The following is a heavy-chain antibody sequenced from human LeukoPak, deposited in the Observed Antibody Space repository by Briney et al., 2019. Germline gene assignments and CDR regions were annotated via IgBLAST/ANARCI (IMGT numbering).Heavy chain of an antibody. CDR1: GFSFRSYG. V-gene: IGHV3-30*02. Sequence: GGSLRLSCAAAGFSFRSYGMHWVRQGPGPGLEWGAFIRNDGSDKYYADSVRGRFTISRDNSKNSLHVQMNSLRVEDTGVYYCAKDLEAGTSGYSLDYWGQGTLVSVSS. J-gene: IGHJ4*02. CDR2: IRNDGSDK. D-gene: IGHD3-22*01. CDR3: AKDLEAGTSGYSLDY.